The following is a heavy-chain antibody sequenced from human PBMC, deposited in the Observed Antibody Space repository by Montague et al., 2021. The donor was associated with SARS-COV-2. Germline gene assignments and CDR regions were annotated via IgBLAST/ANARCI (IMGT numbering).Heavy chain of an antibody. J-gene: IGHJ4*02. CDR1: GFTFSSYS. D-gene: IGHD3-22*01. Sequence: SLRLSCAASGFTFSSYSMNWVRQAPGKGLEWVSSISSSSSYIYYADSVKGRFTISRDNAKNSLYLQMNSLRAEDTAVYYCARSTYYYDSSGSYYFDYWGQGTLATVSS. CDR3: ARSTYYYDSSGSYYFDY. CDR2: ISSSSSYI. V-gene: IGHV3-21*01.